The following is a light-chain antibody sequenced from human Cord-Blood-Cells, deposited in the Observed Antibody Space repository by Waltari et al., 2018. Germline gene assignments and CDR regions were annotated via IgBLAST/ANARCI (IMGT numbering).Light chain of an antibody. Sequence: EIVLTQSPGTLSLSPGERATLSCRASQSVSSSYLAWYQQKPGQAPRPRIYGASSRDTGSPDRFSGSGSGTDFTLTISRLEPEDFAVYYCQQYGSSPHSFGQGTKLEIK. V-gene: IGKV3-20*01. CDR2: GAS. CDR1: QSVSSSY. J-gene: IGKJ2*03. CDR3: QQYGSSPHS.